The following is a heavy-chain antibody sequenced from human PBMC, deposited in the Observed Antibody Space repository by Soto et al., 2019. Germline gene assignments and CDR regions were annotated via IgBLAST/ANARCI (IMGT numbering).Heavy chain of an antibody. J-gene: IGHJ4*02. CDR3: AHGYHYFDY. D-gene: IGHD5-18*01. V-gene: IGHV1-69*02. CDR2: IIPILGIA. CDR1: GGTFSSYT. Sequence: QVQLVQSGAEVKKPGSSVKVSCKASGGTFSSYTISWVRQAPGQGLEWMGRIIPILGIANYAQKFQGRVMITADKSSCPAYMELSSLRSEDTAVYYCAHGYHYFDYWGQGTLVTVSS.